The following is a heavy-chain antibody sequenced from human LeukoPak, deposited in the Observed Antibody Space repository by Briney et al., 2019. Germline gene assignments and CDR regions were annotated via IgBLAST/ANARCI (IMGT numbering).Heavy chain of an antibody. D-gene: IGHD3-10*01. V-gene: IGHV4-59*01. Sequence: PSETLSLTCTVSGGSTSTNYWSWIRQPPGKGLEWIGYIYYSGSTNYNPSLKSRITMSVDTSKNQFSLKLTSVTAADTAVYYCARIPYASENWFDPWGQGTLVTVSS. CDR3: ARIPYASENWFDP. J-gene: IGHJ5*02. CDR1: GGSTSTNY. CDR2: IYYSGST.